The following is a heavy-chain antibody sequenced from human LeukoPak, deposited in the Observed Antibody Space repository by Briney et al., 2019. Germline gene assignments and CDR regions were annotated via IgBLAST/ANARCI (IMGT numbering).Heavy chain of an antibody. V-gene: IGHV3-38-3*01. CDR1: GFTVSSNE. J-gene: IGHJ6*02. CDR3: ARGYCSSTSCYYYYGMDV. CDR2: ISGGST. Sequence: NPGGSLRLSCAASGFTVSSNEMIWVRQAPGKGLEWVSSISGGSTYYADSRKGRFTISRDNSKNTLHLQMNSLRAEDTAVYYCARGYCSSTSCYYYYGMDVWGQGTTVTVSS. D-gene: IGHD2-2*01.